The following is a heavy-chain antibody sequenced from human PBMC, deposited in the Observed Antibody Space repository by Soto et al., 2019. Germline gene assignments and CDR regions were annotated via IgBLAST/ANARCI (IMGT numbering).Heavy chain of an antibody. J-gene: IGHJ4*02. CDR2: ISGGGGST. Sequence: GGSLRLSCAASGFTFSGYAMSWVRQAPGKGLEWVSSISGGGGSTYYGDSVKGRFTISRDNSKNTLYLQLNSLRAEDTAVYYCAKDFYYDTSGYYYFEYWGQGTLVTVSS. CDR3: AKDFYYDTSGYYYFEY. D-gene: IGHD3-22*01. CDR1: GFTFSGYA. V-gene: IGHV3-23*01.